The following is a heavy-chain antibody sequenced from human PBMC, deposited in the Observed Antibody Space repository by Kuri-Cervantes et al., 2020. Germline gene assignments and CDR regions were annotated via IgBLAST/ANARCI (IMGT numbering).Heavy chain of an antibody. CDR3: ARDVPYCSGGSCYSFIDY. Sequence: SETLSLTCTVSGDSINSYYWNWIRQPPGKGLEWIGYISYSGTTNYNPSLKSRVTISVDTSKNQFSLKLSSVTAADTAVYYCARDVPYCSGGSCYSFIDYWGQGTLVTVSS. CDR1: GDSINSYY. D-gene: IGHD2-15*01. J-gene: IGHJ4*02. V-gene: IGHV4-59*01. CDR2: ISYSGTT.